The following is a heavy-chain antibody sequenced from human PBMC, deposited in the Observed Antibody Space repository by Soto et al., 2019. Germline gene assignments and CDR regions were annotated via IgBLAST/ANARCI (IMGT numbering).Heavy chain of an antibody. CDR2: ISDSGGST. Sequence: GGSLRLSCVASGFAFDNYAMSWVRQAPGKGLEWVSSISDSGGSTYYADSVKGRFTISRDNPKNTLYLQMNSLRVEDTAVYFCAREFYSGSYLGLVDYWGQGTLVTVSS. CDR3: AREFYSGSYLGLVDY. D-gene: IGHD1-26*01. CDR1: GFAFDNYA. V-gene: IGHV3-23*01. J-gene: IGHJ4*02.